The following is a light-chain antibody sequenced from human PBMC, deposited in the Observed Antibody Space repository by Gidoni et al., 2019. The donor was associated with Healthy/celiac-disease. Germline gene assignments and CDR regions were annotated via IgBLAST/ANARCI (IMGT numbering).Light chain of an antibody. CDR2: LGS. CDR3: MQALQTPYT. J-gene: IGKJ2*01. Sequence: IVMPQSPPSLPVTPGEPASISCRSHQSLLHSNGYTYLDWYLQKPGQSPQLLIYLGSNRASGVPDRFSGSGSGTDFTLKISRVEAEDVGVYYCMQALQTPYTFGQGTKLEIK. V-gene: IGKV2-28*01. CDR1: QSLLHSNGYTY.